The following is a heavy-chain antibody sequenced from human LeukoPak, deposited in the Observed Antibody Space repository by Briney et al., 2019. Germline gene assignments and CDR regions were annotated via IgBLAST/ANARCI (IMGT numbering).Heavy chain of an antibody. D-gene: IGHD1-20*01. CDR1: GYTFTGYY. V-gene: IGHV1-2*02. CDR2: INPNSGGT. CDR3: AVRGITGTPPWVYYGMDV. Sequence: ASVKVSCKASGYTFTGYYMHWVRQAPGQGLEWMGWINPNSGGTNYAQKFQGRVTMTRDTSISTAYMELSRLRSDDTAVYYCAVRGITGTPPWVYYGMDVWGQGTTVTVSS. J-gene: IGHJ6*02.